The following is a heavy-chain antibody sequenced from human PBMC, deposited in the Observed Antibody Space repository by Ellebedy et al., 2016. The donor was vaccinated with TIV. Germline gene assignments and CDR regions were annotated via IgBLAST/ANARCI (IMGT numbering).Heavy chain of an antibody. CDR3: ARDEGGEGSMIVVVHFDY. CDR2: ISAYNGNT. D-gene: IGHD3-22*01. J-gene: IGHJ4*02. CDR1: GYTFTRYG. V-gene: IGHV1-18*01. Sequence: AASVKVSCKASGYTFTRYGITWVRQAPGQGLEWMGWISAYNGNTNYAQNLKGRATMTTDTSTNTAYMELRSLISDDTAVYYCARDEGGEGSMIVVVHFDYWGQGTLVTVSS.